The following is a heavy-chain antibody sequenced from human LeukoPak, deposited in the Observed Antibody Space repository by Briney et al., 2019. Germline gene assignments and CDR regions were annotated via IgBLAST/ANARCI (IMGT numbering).Heavy chain of an antibody. D-gene: IGHD6-13*01. CDR3: AGAAAGYYYYGMDV. CDR1: GGSISSYY. J-gene: IGHJ6*02. CDR2: IYYSGST. V-gene: IGHV4-59*01. Sequence: SETLSLTCTVSGGSISSYYWSWIRQPPGKGLEWIGYIYYSGSTNYNPSLKSRVTISVDTSKNQFSLKLSPVTAADTAVYYCAGAAAGYYYYGMDVWGQGTTVTVSS.